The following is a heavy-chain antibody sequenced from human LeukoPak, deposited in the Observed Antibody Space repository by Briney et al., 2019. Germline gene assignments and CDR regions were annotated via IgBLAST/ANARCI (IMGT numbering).Heavy chain of an antibody. V-gene: IGHV3-21*01. CDR1: GFTFSSYS. J-gene: IGHJ4*02. Sequence: GGSLRLSCAASGFTFSSYSMNWVRQAPGKGLEWVSSISSSSSYIYYADSVKGRFTISRDNAKNSLYLQINSLRAEDTAVYYCASMLEPLDYWGQGTLVTVSS. D-gene: IGHD1-1*01. CDR3: ASMLEPLDY. CDR2: ISSSSSYI.